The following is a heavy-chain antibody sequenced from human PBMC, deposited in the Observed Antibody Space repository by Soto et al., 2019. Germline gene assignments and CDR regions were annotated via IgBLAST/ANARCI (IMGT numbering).Heavy chain of an antibody. CDR3: ARSRYGSGSRSFDY. V-gene: IGHV4-34*01. CDR1: GGSFSGYY. J-gene: IGHJ4*02. D-gene: IGHD3-10*01. CDR2: INHSGST. Sequence: QVQLQQWGAGLLKPSETLSLTYAVYGGSFSGYYWSWIRQPPGKGLEWIGEINHSGSTNYNPPLKSRVTISVDTSKNQFSLKLSSVTAADTAVYYCARSRYGSGSRSFDYWGQGTLVTVSS.